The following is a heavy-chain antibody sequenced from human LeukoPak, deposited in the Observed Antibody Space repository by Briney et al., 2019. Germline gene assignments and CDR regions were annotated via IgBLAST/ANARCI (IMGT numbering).Heavy chain of an antibody. CDR2: IYYSGST. CDR1: GGSISSYY. J-gene: IGHJ4*02. V-gene: IGHV4-59*01. CDR3: ARSSWYDLYSFDY. Sequence: SETLSLTCTVSGGSISSYYWSWIRQPPGKGLEWIGYIYYSGSTNYNPSLKSRVTISVDTSKNQFSLKLSSVTAADTAVYYCARSSWYDLYSFDYWGQGTLVTVSS. D-gene: IGHD6-13*01.